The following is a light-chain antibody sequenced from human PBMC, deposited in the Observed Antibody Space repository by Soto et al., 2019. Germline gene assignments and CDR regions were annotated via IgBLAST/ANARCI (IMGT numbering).Light chain of an antibody. V-gene: IGKV3-20*01. CDR2: GAS. J-gene: IGKJ1*01. Sequence: EIVVTQSPGTLSLSPGEGATLSCRASQSVSSSYLAWYQQKPGQAPRLLIYGASSRATGIPDRFSGSGSGTEFTLTISRLEPEDFAVYYCQQYGSSGTFGQGTKVDIK. CDR3: QQYGSSGT. CDR1: QSVSSSY.